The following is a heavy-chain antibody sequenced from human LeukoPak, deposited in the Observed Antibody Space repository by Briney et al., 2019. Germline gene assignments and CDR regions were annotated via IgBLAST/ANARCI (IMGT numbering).Heavy chain of an antibody. CDR3: AAVYCGGGNCYDSRGWFDP. CDR1: GGSFSGYY. CDR2: VYYSGTT. Sequence: SETLSLTCAVYGGSFSGYYWSWIRQPPGKGLEGIGTVYYSGTTYYNPSLKSRVTISVDLSKNQFSLQLSSVTVADTAVYYCAAVYCGGGNCYDSRGWFDPWGQGILVTVSS. J-gene: IGHJ5*02. D-gene: IGHD2-15*01. V-gene: IGHV4-34*01.